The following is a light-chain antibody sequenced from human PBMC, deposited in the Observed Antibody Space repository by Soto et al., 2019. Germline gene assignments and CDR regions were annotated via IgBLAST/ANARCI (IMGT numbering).Light chain of an antibody. CDR3: QQLNDYPVT. Sequence: IQLTQSPFSLSASVGDRVTITCRASQGISTYLAWYQQKPGKAPKLLIYAASTLQSGVPSRFSGSGSGTDFTLSISSLQPEDFATYYCQQLNDYPVTFGQGTKVEIK. V-gene: IGKV1-9*01. J-gene: IGKJ1*01. CDR1: QGISTY. CDR2: AAS.